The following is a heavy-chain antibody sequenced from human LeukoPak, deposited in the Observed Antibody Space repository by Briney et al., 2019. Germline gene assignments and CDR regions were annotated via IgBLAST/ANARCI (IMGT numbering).Heavy chain of an antibody. Sequence: GASVKVSCKASGYTFTSYDINWVRQATGQGLEWMGWMNPNSGNTGYAQKFQGRVTMTRNTSISTAYMELSSLRSEDTAVYYCARRVTRLWYSSSWYRIFDYWGQGTLVTVSS. CDR2: MNPNSGNT. V-gene: IGHV1-8*01. J-gene: IGHJ4*02. CDR1: GYTFTSYD. D-gene: IGHD6-13*01. CDR3: ARRVTRLWYSSSWYRIFDY.